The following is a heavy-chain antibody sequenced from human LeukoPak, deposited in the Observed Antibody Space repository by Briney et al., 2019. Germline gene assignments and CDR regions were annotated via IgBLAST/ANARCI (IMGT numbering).Heavy chain of an antibody. D-gene: IGHD3-3*01. J-gene: IGHJ5*02. CDR3: ARRRRVYDFWSGCYTEPNWFDP. V-gene: IGHV4-59*12. Sequence: SETLSLTCTVSGGSISSYYWSWIRQPPGKGLEWIGYIYYSGSTNYNPSLKSRVTISVDTSKNQFSLKLSSVTAADTAVYYCARRRRVYDFWSGCYTEPNWFDPWGQGTLVTVSS. CDR1: GGSISSYY. CDR2: IYYSGST.